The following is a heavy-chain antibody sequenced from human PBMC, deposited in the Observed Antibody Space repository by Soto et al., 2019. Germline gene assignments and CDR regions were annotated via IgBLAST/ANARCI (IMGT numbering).Heavy chain of an antibody. Sequence: GGSLRLSCAASGIIFSGYGMHWVRQAPGKGLEWVAVIRYDGSNIYYADSVKGRFTISRDNSKNMLYLQMNSLRAEDTAVYYCAGDGVGATVFFGYFDYWGQGALVTVSS. J-gene: IGHJ4*02. CDR3: AGDGVGATVFFGYFDY. D-gene: IGHD1-26*01. CDR2: IRYDGSNI. CDR1: GIIFSGYG. V-gene: IGHV3-33*01.